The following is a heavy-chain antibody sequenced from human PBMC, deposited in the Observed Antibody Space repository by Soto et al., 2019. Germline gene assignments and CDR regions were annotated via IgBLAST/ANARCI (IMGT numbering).Heavy chain of an antibody. Sequence: QVQLVQSGAEVKKPGASVQVSCKASGYTFTSYGISWVRQAPGQGLEWMGWISAYNGNTNYAQKLQGRVTMTTDTSTSTGYMELRSLRSDDTAVYYCARSNSHYYGSGSYWWFDPWGQGTLVTVSS. J-gene: IGHJ5*02. CDR3: ARSNSHYYGSGSYWWFDP. D-gene: IGHD3-10*01. V-gene: IGHV1-18*01. CDR2: ISAYNGNT. CDR1: GYTFTSYG.